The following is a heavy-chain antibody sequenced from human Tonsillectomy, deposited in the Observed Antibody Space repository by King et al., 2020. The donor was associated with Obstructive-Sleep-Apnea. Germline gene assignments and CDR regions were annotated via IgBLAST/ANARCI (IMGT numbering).Heavy chain of an antibody. CDR2: ISSSSRYI. D-gene: IGHD6-13*01. V-gene: IGHV3-21*01. J-gene: IGHJ4*02. CDR1: GFTFSSYS. CDR3: ASWYSSSSGLDY. Sequence: VQLVESGGGLVKPGGSLRLSCAASGFTFSSYSMNWVRQAPGKGLEWVSSISSSSRYIYYADSVKGRFTISRDNAKNSLYLQMNSLRAEDTAVYYCASWYSSSSGLDYWGQGTLVTVSS.